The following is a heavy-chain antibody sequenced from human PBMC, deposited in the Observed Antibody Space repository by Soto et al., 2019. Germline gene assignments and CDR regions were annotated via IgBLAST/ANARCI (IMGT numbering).Heavy chain of an antibody. V-gene: IGHV4-59*01. D-gene: IGHD3-16*01. CDR3: ASVTFGGVVLAH. Sequence: SETLSLTCAVSAASFSKYYWTWIRQPPGKGLEWIGYVYFNGNTNYNPSLKRRVSISIDTSKNQISLTLNSVTAADTAVYYCASVTFGGVVLAHWGQGTLVTVSS. J-gene: IGHJ4*02. CDR2: VYFNGNT. CDR1: AASFSKYY.